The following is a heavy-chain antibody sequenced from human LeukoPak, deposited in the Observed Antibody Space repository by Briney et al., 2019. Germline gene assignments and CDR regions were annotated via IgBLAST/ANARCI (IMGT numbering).Heavy chain of an antibody. CDR3: ARDGPPYDYVWGSYRPSNDY. D-gene: IGHD3-16*02. CDR2: ISSSSSTI. J-gene: IGHJ4*02. Sequence: GGSLRLSCAASGFTFSSYSMNWVRRAPGKGLEWVSYISSSSSTIYYADSVKGRFTISRDNAKNSLYLQMNSLRAEDTAVYYCARDGPPYDYVWGSYRPSNDYWGQGTLVTVSS. V-gene: IGHV3-48*01. CDR1: GFTFSSYS.